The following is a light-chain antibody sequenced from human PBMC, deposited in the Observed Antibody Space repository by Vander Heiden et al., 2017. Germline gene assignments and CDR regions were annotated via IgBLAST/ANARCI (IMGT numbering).Light chain of an antibody. J-gene: IGLJ3*02. Sequence: QSVLTQPPSASATPGQRVTISCSGSSSNIGSNAVSWYQQLPGMAPKFLIFSNNQRPSGFPDRFSGSKSGTSASLAISGLQSEDEADYYCAAWDDSLKAWVFGGGTKLTVL. CDR3: AAWDDSLKAWV. CDR2: SNN. CDR1: SSNIGSNA. V-gene: IGLV1-44*01.